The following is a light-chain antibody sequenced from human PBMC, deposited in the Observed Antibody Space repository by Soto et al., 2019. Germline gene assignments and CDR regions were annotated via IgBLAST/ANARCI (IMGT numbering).Light chain of an antibody. CDR1: QGISSY. CDR3: QQRNSYPIT. Sequence: DIQLTQSPSFLSASVGDRFTITFRASQGISSYLAWYQQKPGKAPNLLIHTASTLQSGVPSRFSGSGSGTEFTLTISSLQPEDFATYYCQQRNSYPITFGQGTKVDIK. J-gene: IGKJ1*01. V-gene: IGKV1-9*01. CDR2: TAS.